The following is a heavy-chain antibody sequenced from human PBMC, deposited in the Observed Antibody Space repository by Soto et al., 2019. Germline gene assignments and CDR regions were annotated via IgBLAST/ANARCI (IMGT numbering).Heavy chain of an antibody. D-gene: IGHD6-13*01. V-gene: IGHV3-11*01. J-gene: IGHJ6*03. Sequence: QVQLVESGGGLVKHGGSLRLSCAASGFTFSDYYMSWIRQAPGKGLEWVSYISSSGSTIYYADSVKGRFTISRDNAKNSLYLQMNSLRAEDTAVYYCERGRQLVIAYYYYMDVWGKGTTVTVSS. CDR2: ISSSGSTI. CDR1: GFTFSDYY. CDR3: ERGRQLVIAYYYYMDV.